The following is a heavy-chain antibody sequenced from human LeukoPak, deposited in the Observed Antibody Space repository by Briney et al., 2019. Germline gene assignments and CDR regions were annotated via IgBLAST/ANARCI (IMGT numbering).Heavy chain of an antibody. J-gene: IGHJ4*02. V-gene: IGHV1-18*04. CDR1: GYTFTSFG. Sequence: GASVKVSCKASGYTFTSFGINWVRQAPGQGLEWMGWISTDYGNTNYAQKFQGRVTMTTDTSMSRAYMELKSLTSDDAAVYYCARGPRYCNSGNCYSNHWGQGTLVTVSS. CDR2: ISTDYGNT. D-gene: IGHD4-23*01. CDR3: ARGPRYCNSGNCYSNH.